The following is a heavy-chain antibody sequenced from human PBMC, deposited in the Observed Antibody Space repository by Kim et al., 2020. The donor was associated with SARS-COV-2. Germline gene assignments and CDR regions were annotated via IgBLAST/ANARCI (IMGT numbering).Heavy chain of an antibody. V-gene: IGHV3-53*01. CDR3: ARGAGDYADAFDI. Sequence: YPDPLKGRFTISRDNSQNPLLLQMNSLRAEDTAVYYCARGAGDYADAFDIWGQGTMVTVSS. D-gene: IGHD4-17*01. J-gene: IGHJ3*02.